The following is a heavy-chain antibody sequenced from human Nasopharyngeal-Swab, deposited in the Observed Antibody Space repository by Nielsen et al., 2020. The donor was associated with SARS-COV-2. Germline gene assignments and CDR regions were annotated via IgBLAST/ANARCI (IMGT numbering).Heavy chain of an antibody. J-gene: IGHJ4*02. D-gene: IGHD3-10*01. CDR1: GGSFSGYY. Sequence: GSLRLSCAVYGGSFSGYYWSWIRKPPGKGLEWIGEINHSGSTNYNPSLKSRVTISVDTSKNQFSLKLSSVTAAGTAVYYCARGLFLYYYGSGSGGSYDYWGQGTLVTVSS. CDR2: INHSGST. V-gene: IGHV4-34*01. CDR3: ARGLFLYYYGSGSGGSYDY.